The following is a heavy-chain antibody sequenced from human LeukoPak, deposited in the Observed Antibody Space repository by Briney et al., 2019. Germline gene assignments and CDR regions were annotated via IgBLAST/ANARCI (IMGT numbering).Heavy chain of an antibody. CDR2: IRYDGSNK. CDR3: AKDDSSGYYYGDWATFDI. Sequence: GGSLRLSCAASGFTFSSYGMHWVRQAPGKGLEWVAFIRYDGSNKYYADSVKGRFTISRDNSKNTLYLQMNSLRAEDTAVYYCAKDDSSGYYYGDWATFDIWGQGTMVTVSS. V-gene: IGHV3-30*02. D-gene: IGHD3-22*01. CDR1: GFTFSSYG. J-gene: IGHJ3*02.